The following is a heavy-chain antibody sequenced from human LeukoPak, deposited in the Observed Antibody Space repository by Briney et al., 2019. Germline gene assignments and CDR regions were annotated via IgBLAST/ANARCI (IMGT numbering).Heavy chain of an antibody. CDR1: GGSISSSNW. CDR3: ARADFWSGLFDY. D-gene: IGHD3-3*01. CDR2: IYHSGST. V-gene: IGHV4-4*02. Sequence: PSGTLSLTCAVSGGSISSSNWWSWVRQPPGKGLEWIGEIYHSGSTNYNPSLKSRVTISVDTSKNHFSLKLNSVTAADTAVYYCARADFWSGLFDYWGQGTLVTVSS. J-gene: IGHJ4*02.